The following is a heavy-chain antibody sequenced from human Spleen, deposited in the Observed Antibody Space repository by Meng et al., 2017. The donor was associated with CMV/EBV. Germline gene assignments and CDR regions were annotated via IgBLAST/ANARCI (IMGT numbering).Heavy chain of an antibody. Sequence: VRLVESGGGIVQPGGSQRLSCAAFVFTFSIYWMHWVRQAAGKGLVWESRINSDGSSISYADSVKGRFTISRDNTKNTLYLQMNSLRDEDTAVYYCARDGGSSVSWGQGTLVTVSS. D-gene: IGHD6-6*01. CDR1: VFTFSIYW. V-gene: IGHV3-74*01. CDR3: ARDGGSSVS. CDR2: INSDGSSI. J-gene: IGHJ5*02.